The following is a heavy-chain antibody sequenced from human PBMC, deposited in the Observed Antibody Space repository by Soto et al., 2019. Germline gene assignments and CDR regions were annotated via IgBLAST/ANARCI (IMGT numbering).Heavy chain of an antibody. V-gene: IGHV3-74*01. Sequence: EVQLVESGGGLVQPGGSLRLSCAAAGFTFSSYWMHWVRQAPGKGLVWVSRINSDGSSTSYADSVKGRFTISRDNAKNTLYLQMNSLRAEDTAVYYCARVARGVTPYYNWFDPWGQGTLVTVSS. CDR2: INSDGSST. CDR1: GFTFSSYW. CDR3: ARVARGVTPYYNWFDP. J-gene: IGHJ5*02. D-gene: IGHD1-20*01.